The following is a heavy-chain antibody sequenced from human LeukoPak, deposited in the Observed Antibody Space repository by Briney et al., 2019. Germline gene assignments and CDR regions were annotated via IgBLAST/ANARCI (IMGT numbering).Heavy chain of an antibody. J-gene: IGHJ4*02. D-gene: IGHD3-22*01. CDR3: ARAQGYDSPYYFDY. Sequence: PSETLSLTCAVSGGSISSSNWWSWVRQPPGKGLEWIGEVYHSGSTNYNPSLKSRVTISVDKSKNQFSLKLSSVTAADTAVYYCARAQGYDSPYYFDYWGQGTLVTVSS. CDR2: VYHSGST. CDR1: GGSISSSNW. V-gene: IGHV4-4*02.